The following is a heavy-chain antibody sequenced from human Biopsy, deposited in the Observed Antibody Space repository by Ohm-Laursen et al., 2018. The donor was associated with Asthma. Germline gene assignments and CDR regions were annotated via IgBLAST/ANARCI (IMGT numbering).Heavy chain of an antibody. CDR1: GDSFSNYA. Sequence: SVKVSCKASGDSFSNYAISWVRQAPGQGLEWMGGIIAVNGTPDHAQMFEGRVTITADESTSTAYMELSSLSSEDTAVYYCARGYSGSDRIVYYYSGLEVWGQGTTVTVSS. CDR3: ARGYSGSDRIVYYYSGLEV. CDR2: IIAVNGTP. J-gene: IGHJ6*02. V-gene: IGHV1-69*13. D-gene: IGHD5-12*01.